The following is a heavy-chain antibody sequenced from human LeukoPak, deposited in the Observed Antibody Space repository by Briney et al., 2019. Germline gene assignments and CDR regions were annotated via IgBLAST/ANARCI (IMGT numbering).Heavy chain of an antibody. D-gene: IGHD3-10*01. V-gene: IGHV4-59*12. J-gene: IGHJ3*02. CDR3: ARDQPDYYGSGSSNAFDI. CDR2: FSYSGST. Sequence: SEALSLTCTVSGASIRSYYWNWLRQPPGKGLEWIGYFSYSGSTNYKPSLKSRVTISVDTSKNQLSLKLRSVTAADTAVYYCARDQPDYYGSGSSNAFDIWGQGTMVTVSS. CDR1: GASIRSYY.